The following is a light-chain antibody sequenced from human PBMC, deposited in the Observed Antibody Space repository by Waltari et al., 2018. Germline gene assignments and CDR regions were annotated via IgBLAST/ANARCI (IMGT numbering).Light chain of an antibody. J-gene: IGLJ2*01. V-gene: IGLV2-23*02. CDR3: FSYTRSITFV. CDR2: EVC. Sequence: HSALTQPASVSGSPGQSITISCSGTNNHVRNNKHVPWYQQHPGRVPKLILYEVCDRPSGVSDRFSGSKSGNTASLTISGLQPDDEADYYCFSYTRSITFVFGGGTKLTVL. CDR1: NNHVRNNKH.